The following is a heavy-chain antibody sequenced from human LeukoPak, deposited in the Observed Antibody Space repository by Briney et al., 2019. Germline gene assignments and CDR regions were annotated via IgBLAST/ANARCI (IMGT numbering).Heavy chain of an antibody. Sequence: PGGSLRLSCAASGFTFSDYYMSWLRQAPGKGLEWVSYISSSGSTIYYADSVKGRFTISRDNAKNSLYLQMNSLRAEDTAVYYCARELVPTLEDYYYGMDVWGQGTTVTVSS. CDR3: ARELVPTLEDYYYGMDV. CDR2: ISSSGSTI. J-gene: IGHJ6*02. D-gene: IGHD3-3*02. CDR1: GFTFSDYY. V-gene: IGHV3-11*01.